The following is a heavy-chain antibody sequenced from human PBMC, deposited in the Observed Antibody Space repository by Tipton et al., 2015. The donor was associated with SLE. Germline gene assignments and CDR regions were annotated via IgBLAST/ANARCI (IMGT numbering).Heavy chain of an antibody. CDR3: ARSGGSSSRHFDY. CDR2: INHSGST. D-gene: IGHD6-6*01. V-gene: IGHV4-34*01. CDR1: GGSISSHY. Sequence: TLSLTCTVSGGSISSHYWSWIRQPPGKGLEWIGEINHSGSTNYNPSLKSRVTISVDTSKNQFSLKLSSVTAADTAVYYCARSGGSSSRHFDYWGQGTLVTVSS. J-gene: IGHJ4*02.